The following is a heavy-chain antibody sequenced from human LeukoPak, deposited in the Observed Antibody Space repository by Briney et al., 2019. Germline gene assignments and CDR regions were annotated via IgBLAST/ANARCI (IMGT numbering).Heavy chain of an antibody. CDR1: GGSISVYY. CDR2: IYYSGSP. Sequence: PSETLSLTCTVSGGSISVYYWSWIRQPPGKGLEWIGYIYYSGSPNYTPSLKSRVTISVDTSKNQFSLMLKSVTAADTAVYYCARRVAVVGSNWFDPWGQGTLVTVSS. J-gene: IGHJ5*02. D-gene: IGHD6-13*01. V-gene: IGHV4-59*01. CDR3: ARRVAVVGSNWFDP.